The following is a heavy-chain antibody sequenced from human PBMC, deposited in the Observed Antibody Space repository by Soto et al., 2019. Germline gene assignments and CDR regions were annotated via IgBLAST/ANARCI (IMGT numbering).Heavy chain of an antibody. CDR1: GFTFSSYA. D-gene: IGHD5-12*01. V-gene: IGHV3-23*01. J-gene: IGHJ4*02. Sequence: HPGGSLRLSCAASGFTFSSYAMSWVRQAPGKGLEWVSAISGSGGSTYYADPVKGRFTISRDNSKNTLYLQMNSLRAEDTAVYYCATGRGYSGYGHYYFDYWGQGTLVTVSS. CDR3: ATGRGYSGYGHYYFDY. CDR2: ISGSGGST.